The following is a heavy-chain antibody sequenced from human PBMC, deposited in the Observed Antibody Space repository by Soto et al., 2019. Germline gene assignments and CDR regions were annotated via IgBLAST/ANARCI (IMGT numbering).Heavy chain of an antibody. CDR2: IYYSGIT. Sequence: PSENPSLTCTVSGGSLSSYYWSWIREPPGKGLEWIGYIYYSGITKYSPSLKSRVTISVDTSKNQFSLKLSSVTAADTAVYYCARDSGSGSYSYNYFDPWGQGTLVPVS. CDR1: GGSLSSYY. V-gene: IGHV4-59*01. J-gene: IGHJ5*02. D-gene: IGHD3-10*01. CDR3: ARDSGSGSYSYNYFDP.